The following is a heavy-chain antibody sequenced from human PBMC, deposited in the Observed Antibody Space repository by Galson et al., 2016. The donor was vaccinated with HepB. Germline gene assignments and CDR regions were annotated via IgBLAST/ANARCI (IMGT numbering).Heavy chain of an antibody. D-gene: IGHD6-19*01. V-gene: IGHV1-18*01. CDR2: IYAGNGHT. CDR3: ARSPASGWSTDFFDY. J-gene: IGHJ4*02. CDR1: GYAFTSSG. Sequence: SVKVSCKASGYAFTSSGISWMRQAPGQGLEWVGWIYAGNGHTNYAQNLQGRVTVTMDTSATTAYMELRRLTSDDTAVYYCARSPASGWSTDFFDYWGLGTLVTVSS.